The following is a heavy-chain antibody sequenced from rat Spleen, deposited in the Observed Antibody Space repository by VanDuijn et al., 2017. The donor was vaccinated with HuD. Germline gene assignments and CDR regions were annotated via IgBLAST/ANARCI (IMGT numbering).Heavy chain of an antibody. D-gene: IGHD1-12*02. Sequence: EVQLVESDGGLVQPGRSMSLSCATSGFIFSNYYMAWVRQAPTKGLEWVATISYGDSSGHSSTYYRDSVKGRFTISRDNAQSTLSLQMDSLRSEDTATYYCATRFYYDGTYYYDYFDYWGQGVMVTVSS. CDR2: ISYGDSSGHSST. J-gene: IGHJ2*01. CDR1: GFIFSNYY. V-gene: IGHV5-29*01. CDR3: ATRFYYDGTYYYDYFDY.